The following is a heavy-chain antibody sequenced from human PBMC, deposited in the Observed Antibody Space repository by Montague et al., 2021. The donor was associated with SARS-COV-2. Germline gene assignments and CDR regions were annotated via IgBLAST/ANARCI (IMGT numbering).Heavy chain of an antibody. CDR3: ARGFDY. CDR2: IYYSRST. V-gene: IGHV4-59*01. CDR1: GGSISSNY. Sequence: SETLSLTGTFSGGSISSNYWSWIRQPPGKGLEWIGNIYYSRSTNYNPSLKSRVTISVDTSKNQFSLKLSSVTAADTAVYYCARGFDYWGQGTLVTVSS. J-gene: IGHJ4*02.